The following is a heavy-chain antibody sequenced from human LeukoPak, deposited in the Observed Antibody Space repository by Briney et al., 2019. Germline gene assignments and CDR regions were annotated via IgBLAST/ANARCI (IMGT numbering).Heavy chain of an antibody. J-gene: IGHJ6*03. Sequence: GGSLRLSCAASGFTFSSYGMSWVRQAPGKGLEWVSAISGSGGSTYYADSVKGRFTISRDNSKNTLYLQMNSLRAEDTAVYYCARAGGGYYYYYMDVWGKGTTVTISS. D-gene: IGHD3-10*01. V-gene: IGHV3-23*01. CDR1: GFTFSSYG. CDR3: ARAGGGYYYYYMDV. CDR2: ISGSGGST.